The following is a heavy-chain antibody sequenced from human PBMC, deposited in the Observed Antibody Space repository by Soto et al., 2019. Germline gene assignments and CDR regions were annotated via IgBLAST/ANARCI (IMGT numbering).Heavy chain of an antibody. V-gene: IGHV4-59*01. CDR2: IYYSGRT. Sequence: SETLSLTCTVSGGSISSYYWSWIRQPPGKGLEWIGYIYYSGRTNYNPSLKSRVTISVDTSKNQLSLKLSSVTAADTAVYYCARGLIGFDYGDARNGMDVWGRGTTVTVSS. CDR3: ARGLIGFDYGDARNGMDV. D-gene: IGHD4-17*01. J-gene: IGHJ6*02. CDR1: GGSISSYY.